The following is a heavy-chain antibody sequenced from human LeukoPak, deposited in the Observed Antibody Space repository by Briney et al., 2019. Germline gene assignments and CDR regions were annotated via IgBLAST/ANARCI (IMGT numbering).Heavy chain of an antibody. CDR3: ASSDRPGYYYYGMDV. V-gene: IGHV4-61*08. D-gene: IGHD2-21*01. CDR1: GGSISSGDYY. CDR2: IYYSGST. Sequence: SETLSLTCTVSGGSISSGDYYWSWIRQPPGKGLEWIGYIYYSGSTNYNPSLKSRVTISVDTSKNQFSLKLSSVTAADTAVYYCASSDRPGYYYYGMDVWGQGTTVTVSS. J-gene: IGHJ6*02.